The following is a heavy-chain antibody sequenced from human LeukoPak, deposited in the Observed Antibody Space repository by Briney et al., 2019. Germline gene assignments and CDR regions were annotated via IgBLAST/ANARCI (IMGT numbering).Heavy chain of an antibody. CDR2: FDPEDGET. CDR3: ATTAGYCSGGSCYRVDAFDI. Sequence: ASVKVSCKVSGYTLTELSMHWVRQAPGKGLEWMGGFDPEDGETIYAQKFQGRVTMTEDTSTDTAYMELSSLRSEDTAVYYCATTAGYCSGGSCYRVDAFDIWGQGTMVTVSS. J-gene: IGHJ3*02. D-gene: IGHD2-15*01. CDR1: GYTLTELS. V-gene: IGHV1-24*01.